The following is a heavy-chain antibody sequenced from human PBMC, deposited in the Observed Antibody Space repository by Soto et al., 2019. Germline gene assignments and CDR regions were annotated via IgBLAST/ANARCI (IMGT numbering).Heavy chain of an antibody. CDR1: GGSMSEYF. V-gene: IGHV4-59*01. CDR2: IYYLGST. J-gene: IGHJ4*02. Sequence: SETLSLTCSVSGGSMSEYFWSRIRQSPGKGLEWIGYIYYLGSTDYNPSLKSRVTISVDTPKRQFSLRLTSVTAADTAVYYCARDGYDGSGSPYPAYWGPGTQVTVS. CDR3: ARDGYDGSGSPYPAY. D-gene: IGHD3-10*01.